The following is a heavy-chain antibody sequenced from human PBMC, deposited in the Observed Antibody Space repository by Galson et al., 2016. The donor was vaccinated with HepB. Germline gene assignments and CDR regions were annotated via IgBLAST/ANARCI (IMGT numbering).Heavy chain of an antibody. Sequence: PALVKPTQTLTLTCTFSGFSLSTSGVGVGWIRQPPGSALEWLALIFWNDDKRYSPSLKSRLTITKDASKNHVVLTVTNMDPVDTATYYCARFGTEITPGGPFDSWGQGTLVTVSS. D-gene: IGHD4-23*01. CDR2: IFWNDDK. CDR1: GFSLSTSGVG. V-gene: IGHV2-5*01. J-gene: IGHJ4*02. CDR3: ARFGTEITPGGPFDS.